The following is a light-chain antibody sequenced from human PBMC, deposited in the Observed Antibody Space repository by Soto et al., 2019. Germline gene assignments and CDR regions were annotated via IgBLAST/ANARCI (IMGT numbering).Light chain of an antibody. J-gene: IGLJ1*01. V-gene: IGLV1-40*01. Sequence: QSVLTQPPSVSGAPGQTVTISCTGSSSNIGAGFDVHWYQQLPGTAPKLVLYSNIARPSGVPDRFSGSRSGSSASLAITGLQAEDEADYYCQSYDSGVAGSVFGTGTKLTVL. CDR3: QSYDSGVAGSV. CDR2: SNI. CDR1: SSNIGAGFD.